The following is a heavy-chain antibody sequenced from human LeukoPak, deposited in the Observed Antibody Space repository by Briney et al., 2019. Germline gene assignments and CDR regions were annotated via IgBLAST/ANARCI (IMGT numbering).Heavy chain of an antibody. CDR2: INHSGST. D-gene: IGHD3-10*01. Sequence: SETLSLTCAVYGGSFSGYYWSLIRQPPGKGLEWIGEINHSGSTNYNPSLKSRVTISVDTSKNQFSLKLSSVTAADTAVYYCARDRRITMVRGVIKWFDPWGQGTLVTVSS. CDR1: GGSFSGYY. J-gene: IGHJ5*02. V-gene: IGHV4-34*01. CDR3: ARDRRITMVRGVIKWFDP.